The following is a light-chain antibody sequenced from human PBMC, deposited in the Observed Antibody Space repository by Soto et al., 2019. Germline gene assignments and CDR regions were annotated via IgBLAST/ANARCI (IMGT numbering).Light chain of an antibody. CDR3: QQYNNSPQT. V-gene: IGKV3D-15*02. CDR1: QSVNIH. CDR2: GVS. Sequence: EILMTQSPATLSVSPGARATLSCRASQSVNIHLAWFQQKPGQAPRLLIYGVSSRATGIPARFSGGGSGTDFTLTISRLEPEDFAVYYCQQYNNSPQTLGQGTKVDIK. J-gene: IGKJ1*01.